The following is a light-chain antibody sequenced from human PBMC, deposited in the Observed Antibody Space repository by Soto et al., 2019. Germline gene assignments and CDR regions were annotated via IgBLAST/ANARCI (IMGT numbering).Light chain of an antibody. CDR1: QSVSSY. CDR2: DAS. Sequence: EIVLTQSPGTLSLSPGERATLSCRASQSVSSYLAWYQQKPGQTPRLLIYDASNRATGIPARFSGSGSGTDFTLTISSLQPEDSAAYYCLQDYNYPFTFGQGTKVDIK. V-gene: IGKV3-11*01. J-gene: IGKJ2*01. CDR3: LQDYNYPFT.